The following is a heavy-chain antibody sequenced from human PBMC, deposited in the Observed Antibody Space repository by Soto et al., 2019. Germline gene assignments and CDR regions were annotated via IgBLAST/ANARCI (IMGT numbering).Heavy chain of an antibody. V-gene: IGHV1-69*13. CDR2: IVPTYRTA. Sequence: GASVKVSCKASGGTFSSHRINWVRQAPGQGLEWVGGIVPTYRTADYAQKFQGRVTITADESARTSYMELRSLKSQDTAVYYCVRDSGAKLSRSWGQGTLVTVSA. CDR1: GGTFSSHR. D-gene: IGHD6-13*01. J-gene: IGHJ4*02. CDR3: VRDSGAKLSRS.